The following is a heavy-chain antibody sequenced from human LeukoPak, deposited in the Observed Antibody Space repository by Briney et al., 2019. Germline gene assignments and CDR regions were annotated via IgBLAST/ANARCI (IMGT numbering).Heavy chain of an antibody. CDR2: IYTSGST. Sequence: KPSETLSLTCTVSGGSISSYYWSWIRQPAGKGLEWIGRIYTSGSTNYNPSLKSRVTMSVDTSKNQFSLKLSSVTAADTAVYYCARDEDSSGYYYDDAFDIWGQGTMVTVSS. D-gene: IGHD3-22*01. J-gene: IGHJ3*02. CDR3: ARDEDSSGYYYDDAFDI. CDR1: GGSISSYY. V-gene: IGHV4-4*07.